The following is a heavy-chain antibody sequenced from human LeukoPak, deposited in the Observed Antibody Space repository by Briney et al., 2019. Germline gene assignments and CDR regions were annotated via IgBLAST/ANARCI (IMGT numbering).Heavy chain of an antibody. D-gene: IGHD3-3*01. CDR1: SGSIGSSSNY. Sequence: PSETLSLTCTVSSGSIGSSSNYWGWIRQPPGKGLEWIGYIYYSGSTYYNPSLKSRVTISVDTSKNQFSLKLSSVTAADTAVYYCARGNPKLRFLEWVNWFDPWGQGTLVTVSS. J-gene: IGHJ5*02. CDR3: ARGNPKLRFLEWVNWFDP. CDR2: IYYSGST. V-gene: IGHV4-30-4*08.